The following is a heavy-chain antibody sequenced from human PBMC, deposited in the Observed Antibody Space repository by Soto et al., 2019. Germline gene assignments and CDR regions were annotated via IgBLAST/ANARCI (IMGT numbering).Heavy chain of an antibody. D-gene: IGHD6-25*01. CDR3: ARSGIFNYYYMDV. J-gene: IGHJ6*03. V-gene: IGHV5-51*01. CDR1: GYSFTSYW. Sequence: PGESLKISCKGSGYSFTSYWIGWVRQMPGKGLEGRGSIYPGDSDTRYSPSFQGQVTISADKSISSAYLQWSSLKASDTAMYYCARSGIFNYYYMDVWGKGTTVTVSS. CDR2: IYPGDSDT.